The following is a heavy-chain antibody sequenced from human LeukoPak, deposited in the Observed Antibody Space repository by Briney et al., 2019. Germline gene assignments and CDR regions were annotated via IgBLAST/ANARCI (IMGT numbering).Heavy chain of an antibody. Sequence: GGSLRLSCAASGFTFGSYNMNWVRQAPGKGLEWVSFISSDGSNIFNADSVKGRFTISRDNAEKSLFLQMDSLRVEDTAVYYCARHAPTSSAFDYWGHGTLVTVSS. CDR3: ARHAPTSSAFDY. CDR2: ISSDGSNI. CDR1: GFTFGSYN. D-gene: IGHD6-19*01. V-gene: IGHV3-48*04. J-gene: IGHJ4*01.